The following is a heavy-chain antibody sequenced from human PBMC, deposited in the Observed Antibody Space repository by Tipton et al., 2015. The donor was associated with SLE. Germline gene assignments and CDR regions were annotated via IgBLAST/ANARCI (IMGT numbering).Heavy chain of an antibody. D-gene: IGHD5-18*01. J-gene: IGHJ5*02. CDR3: ARDALRNNYAPKWIGP. CDR1: GFTFSSYE. CDR2: ISSSGSII. Sequence: SLRLSCAASGFTFSSYEMNWVRQAPGKGLEWVSYISSSGSIIYYADSVKGRSTISRDTSKNTLYLQMNSLRVEDTAVYYCARDALRNNYAPKWIGPWGQGIMVTVSS. V-gene: IGHV3-48*03.